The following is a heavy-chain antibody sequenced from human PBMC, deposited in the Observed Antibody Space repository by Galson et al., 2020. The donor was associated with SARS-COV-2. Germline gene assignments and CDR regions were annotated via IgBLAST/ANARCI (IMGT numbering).Heavy chain of an antibody. CDR2: ISYIGST. Sequence: TSETLSLTCTVSGGSISFSYWGWIRQPPGRGLEWIGHISYIGSTNYNPSLKSRGTISLDRSKNQFSLKLTSVTAADTAVYYCASPGHYYDTSGPTAFDIWGQGTMVTVSS. CDR3: ASPGHYYDTSGPTAFDI. V-gene: IGHV4-59*08. D-gene: IGHD3-22*01. CDR1: GGSISFSY. J-gene: IGHJ3*02.